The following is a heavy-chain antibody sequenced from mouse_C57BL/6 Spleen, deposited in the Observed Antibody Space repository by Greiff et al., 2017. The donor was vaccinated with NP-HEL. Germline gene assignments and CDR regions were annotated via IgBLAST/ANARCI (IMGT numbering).Heavy chain of an antibody. CDR1: GYTFTDYE. Sequence: QVQLQQSGAELVRPGASVTLSCKASGYTFTDYEMHWVKQTPVHGLEWIGAIDPETGGTAYNQKFKGKAILTADKSSSTAYMERRSLTSEDSAVYYCTRSPKSYAMDYWGQGTSVTVSS. J-gene: IGHJ4*01. V-gene: IGHV1-15*01. CDR2: IDPETGGT. CDR3: TRSPKSYAMDY.